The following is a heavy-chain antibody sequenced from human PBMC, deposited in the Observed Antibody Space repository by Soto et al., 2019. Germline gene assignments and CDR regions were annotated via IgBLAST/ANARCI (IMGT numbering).Heavy chain of an antibody. V-gene: IGHV4-4*02. J-gene: IGHJ5*02. Sequence: PSETLSLTCGVSSDSISSSNWWTWVRQPPGKGLEWIGEIYHTGSTNYNPSLKSRVTISVDKSKNQFSLKPSSVTAADTAVYYCARVVVATYSSKFDPWGQGTLVTVSS. CDR1: SDSISSSNW. CDR2: IYHTGST. CDR3: ARVVVATYSSKFDP. D-gene: IGHD6-13*01.